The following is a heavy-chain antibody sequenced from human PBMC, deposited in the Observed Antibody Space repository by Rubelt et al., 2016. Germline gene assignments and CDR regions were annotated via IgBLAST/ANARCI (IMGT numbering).Heavy chain of an antibody. D-gene: IGHD4-23*01. CDR3: ARDGGGNFFDAAFH. CDR1: GFTFSSYA. V-gene: IGHV3-23*04. J-gene: IGHJ1*01. Sequence: VQLVESGGGLVQPGGSLRLSCAASGFTFSSYALSWVRQAPGKGREWVPAIRGMGDSTYSAAPVKGRFTITRDNYKNTLYLQRNSWRAEDTAMYYSARDGGGNFFDAAFHWGQGALVTVSS. CDR2: IRGMGDST.